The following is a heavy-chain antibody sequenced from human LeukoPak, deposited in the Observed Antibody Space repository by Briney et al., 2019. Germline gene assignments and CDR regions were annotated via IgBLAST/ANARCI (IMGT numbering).Heavy chain of an antibody. CDR3: ASGRRSYQLLSDY. CDR1: GYSISSGYY. J-gene: IGHJ4*02. V-gene: IGHV4-38-2*02. CDR2: IYHSGST. Sequence: SETLSLTCTVSGYSISSGYYWGWIRQPPGKGLEWIGSIYHSGSTYYNPSLKSRVTISVDTSKNQFSLKLSSVTAADTAVYYCASGRRSYQLLSDYWGQGTLVTVSS. D-gene: IGHD2-2*01.